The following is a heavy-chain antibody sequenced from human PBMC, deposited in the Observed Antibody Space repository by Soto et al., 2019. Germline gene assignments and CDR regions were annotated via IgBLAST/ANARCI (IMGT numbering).Heavy chain of an antibody. V-gene: IGHV4-31*03. CDR1: GGSISSGGYY. J-gene: IGHJ4*02. D-gene: IGHD3-22*01. CDR3: ARDGGGGYYFDSSGYLDY. CDR2: ISNSGST. Sequence: PSETLSLTCTVSGGSISSGGYYWSWIRQHPGKGLEWIGYISNSGSTDYNPSLKSRVTISVDTSKNQFSLKLSSVTAADTAVYFCARDGGGGYYFDSSGYLDYWGQGTLVTVSS.